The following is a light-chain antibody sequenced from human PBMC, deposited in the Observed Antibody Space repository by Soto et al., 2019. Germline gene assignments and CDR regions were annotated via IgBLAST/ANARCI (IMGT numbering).Light chain of an antibody. CDR2: GAS. CDR1: QSVSSSY. Sequence: EIVLTQSPATLSLSPGERAPLSCRASQSVSSSYLAWYQQNPGQAPRLLIYGASSRATGIPDRFSGSGSGTDFTLTISRLEPEDFAVYYCQQYGSSITFGQGTRLEIK. CDR3: QQYGSSIT. V-gene: IGKV3-20*01. J-gene: IGKJ5*01.